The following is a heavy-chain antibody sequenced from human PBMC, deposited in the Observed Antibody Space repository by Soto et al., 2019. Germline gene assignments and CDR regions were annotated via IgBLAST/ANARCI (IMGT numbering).Heavy chain of an antibody. V-gene: IGHV4-4*02. CDR3: ERLSFYYGVDV. J-gene: IGHJ6*02. CDR1: GGSISSANC. CDR2: IYHGGST. Sequence: PSETLSLTCAVSGGSISSANCWTWVRQPPGKGLEWTGEIYHGGSTSYNPSLKSRVTLSLDKFKNHFSLNLTSVTAADTAVYYCERLSFYYGVDVCGQRTTV.